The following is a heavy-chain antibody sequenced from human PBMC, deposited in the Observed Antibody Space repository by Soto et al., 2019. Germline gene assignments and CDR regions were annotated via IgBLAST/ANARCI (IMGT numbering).Heavy chain of an antibody. V-gene: IGHV4-61*01. CDR1: GASVSDKTFY. Sequence: SETLSLTCSVSGASVSDKTFYWSWLRQSPGKGLEWIGYIYYSGTTNYNPSLKGRFTISVDTSKNQFSLRLNSVTAADTALYYCARTTAVPNTPRSRYYFDYWGQGMLVTVSS. D-gene: IGHD4-17*01. J-gene: IGHJ4*02. CDR2: IYYSGTT. CDR3: ARTTAVPNTPRSRYYFDY.